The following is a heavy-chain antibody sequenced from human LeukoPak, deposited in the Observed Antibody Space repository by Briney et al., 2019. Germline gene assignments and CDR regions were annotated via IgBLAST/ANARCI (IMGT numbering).Heavy chain of an antibody. CDR2: ISPGNGNT. V-gene: IGHV1-3*01. J-gene: IGHJ4*02. Sequence: EASVTVSCKASGYTFTNYAIHWVRQAPGQRLEWMGWISPGNGNTKYSQKFQGRVTIARDTSANTAYMDLSSLRSDDTAVYYCARHRPGEWPLGGFDYWGQGTLVSVSS. CDR3: ARHRPGEWPLGGFDY. CDR1: GYTFTNYA. D-gene: IGHD3-10*01.